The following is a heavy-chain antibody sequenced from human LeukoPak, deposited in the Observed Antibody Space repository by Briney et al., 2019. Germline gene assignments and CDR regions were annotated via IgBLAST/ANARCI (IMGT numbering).Heavy chain of an antibody. Sequence: KPSETLSLTCTVSGGSISSSSYYWGWIRQPPGKGLEWIGSIYYSGSTYYNPSLKSRVTISVDTSKNQFSLKLSSVTAADTAVCYCARGVWGSYRYTGSFDYWGQGTLVIVSS. D-gene: IGHD3-16*02. CDR2: IYYSGST. V-gene: IGHV4-39*01. CDR3: ARGVWGSYRYTGSFDY. J-gene: IGHJ4*02. CDR1: GGSISSSSYY.